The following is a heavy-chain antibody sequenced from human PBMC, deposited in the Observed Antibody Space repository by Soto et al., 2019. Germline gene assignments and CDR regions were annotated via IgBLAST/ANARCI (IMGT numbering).Heavy chain of an antibody. CDR1: GYTFTKYG. Sequence: QVQPVQSGPEVKKPGASVKVSCKASGYTFTKYGISWVRQAPGQGLEWIGWISAYNGDTTYIQKLKGRVTMPTDTSSSTAYMELRNLRSDATAVYYWARDGGVTSSDTWGQGTLVTVSS. D-gene: IGHD2-21*02. V-gene: IGHV1-18*01. CDR3: ARDGGVTSSDT. CDR2: ISAYNGDT. J-gene: IGHJ5*02.